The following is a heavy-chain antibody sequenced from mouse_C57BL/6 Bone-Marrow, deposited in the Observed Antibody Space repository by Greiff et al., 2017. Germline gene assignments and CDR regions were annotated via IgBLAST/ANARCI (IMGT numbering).Heavy chain of an antibody. V-gene: IGHV1-82*01. CDR1: GYAFSSSW. CDR3: ARAPIYYYGSGYFGV. Sequence: VQLQQSGPELVKPGASVKISCKASGYAFSSSWMNWVKQRPGKGLEWIGRIYPGDGDTNYNGKFKGKATLTADKSSSTAYMQLSSLTSEDSAVYFCARAPIYYYGSGYFGVWGTGTTVTVSS. D-gene: IGHD1-1*01. CDR2: IYPGDGDT. J-gene: IGHJ1*03.